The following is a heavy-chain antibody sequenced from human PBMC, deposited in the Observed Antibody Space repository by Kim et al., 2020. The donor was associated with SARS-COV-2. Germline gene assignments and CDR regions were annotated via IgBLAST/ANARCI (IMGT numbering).Heavy chain of an antibody. CDR3: TTLQMATIFLDY. CDR1: GFTFSNVW. Sequence: GGSLRLSCAASGFTFSNVWMSWVRQAPGKGLEWVGRIKSNTDGGTTDYAAPVKGRFTISRDDSKNTLYLQMNSLKTEDTAVYYCTTLQMATIFLDYWGQGTLVTVSS. V-gene: IGHV3-15*01. CDR2: IKSNTDGGTT. J-gene: IGHJ4*02. D-gene: IGHD5-12*01.